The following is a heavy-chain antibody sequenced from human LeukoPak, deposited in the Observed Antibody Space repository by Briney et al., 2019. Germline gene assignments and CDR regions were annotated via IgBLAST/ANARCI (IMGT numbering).Heavy chain of an antibody. CDR3: ASEIAAASEAFDI. CDR1: GFTLSSYA. D-gene: IGHD6-13*01. Sequence: GRSLRLSCAASGFTLSSYAMHWVRQAPGKGLEGVAVISYDGSNKYYADSVKGRFTISRDNSKNTLYLQMNSLRAEDTAVYYCASEIAAASEAFDIWGQGTMVTVSS. V-gene: IGHV3-30-3*01. CDR2: ISYDGSNK. J-gene: IGHJ3*02.